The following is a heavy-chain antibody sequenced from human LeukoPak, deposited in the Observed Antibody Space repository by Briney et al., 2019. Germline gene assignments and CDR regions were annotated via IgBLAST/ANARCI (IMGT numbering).Heavy chain of an antibody. V-gene: IGHV1-69*05. CDR3: AGADFWSGSTAPGRYYYYMDV. CDR2: IIPIFGTA. D-gene: IGHD3-3*01. Sequence: GASVKVSCKASGGTFTSYAISRVRQAPGQGLEWMGGIIPIFGTANYAQKFQGRVTITTDESTSTAYMELSSLRSEDTAVYYCAGADFWSGSTAPGRYYYYMDVWGKGTTVTVSS. CDR1: GGTFTSYA. J-gene: IGHJ6*03.